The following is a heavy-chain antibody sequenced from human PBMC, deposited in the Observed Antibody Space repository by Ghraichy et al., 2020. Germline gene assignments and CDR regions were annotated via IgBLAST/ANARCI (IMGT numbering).Heavy chain of an antibody. J-gene: IGHJ4*02. CDR3: ARGEGGFSADY. Sequence: GSLRLSCAASGFIVSTNYMSWVRQAPGKGLEWVSVIYSGGSTYYADSVKGRFTISRDNSKNTLYLQMNSLRVEDTAVYYCARGEGGFSADYWGQGTLVTVSS. D-gene: IGHD3-3*01. CDR1: GFIVSTNY. CDR2: IYSGGST. V-gene: IGHV3-53*01.